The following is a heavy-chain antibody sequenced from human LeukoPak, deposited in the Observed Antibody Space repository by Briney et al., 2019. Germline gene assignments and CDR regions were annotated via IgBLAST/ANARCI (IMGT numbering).Heavy chain of an antibody. J-gene: IGHJ5*02. CDR3: AREGSGSGRVRWFDP. V-gene: IGHV1-18*01. Sequence: AXVKVSCKSSGYTFTSYGITWLRQAPGLGLEWMGWISPYNGNTNFAQKFQDRVSMSTDTSTSTAYMELRSLTSDDTAVYYCAREGSGSGRVRWFDPWGQGTLVTVSS. D-gene: IGHD6-19*01. CDR2: ISPYNGNT. CDR1: GYTFTSYG.